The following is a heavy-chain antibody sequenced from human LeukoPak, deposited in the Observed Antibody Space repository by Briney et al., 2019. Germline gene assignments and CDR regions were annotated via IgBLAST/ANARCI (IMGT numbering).Heavy chain of an antibody. CDR2: ISAYNGNT. J-gene: IGHJ4*02. V-gene: IGHV1-18*01. D-gene: IGHD4-23*01. CDR3: ARKAGGGNFYILDY. Sequence: ASVKVSCKASGYTFTSYGISWVRQAPGQGLEWMGWISAYNGNTNYAQKFQGRVTITADESTSTAYMELSSLKSEDTAVYYCARKAGGGNFYILDYWGQGTLVTVSS. CDR1: GYTFTSYG.